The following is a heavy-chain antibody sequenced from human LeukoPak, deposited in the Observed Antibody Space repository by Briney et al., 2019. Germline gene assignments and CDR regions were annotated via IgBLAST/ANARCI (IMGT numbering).Heavy chain of an antibody. Sequence: SETLSLTCTVSGGSISSSSYYWGWIRQPPGKGLEWIGSIYYSGSTYYNPSLKSRVTISVDTSKNQFSLNVSSVTAADTAVYYCARATSSYFYYMDVWGKGTTVTISS. CDR3: ARATSSYFYYMDV. D-gene: IGHD5-12*01. CDR2: IYYSGST. CDR1: GGSISSSSYY. J-gene: IGHJ6*03. V-gene: IGHV4-39*07.